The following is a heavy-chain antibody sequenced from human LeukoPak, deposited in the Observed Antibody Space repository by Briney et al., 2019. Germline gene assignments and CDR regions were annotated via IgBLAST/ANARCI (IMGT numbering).Heavy chain of an antibody. J-gene: IGHJ4*02. Sequence: SGGSLRLSCAASGFTFDDKAMLWVRQGPGKGLEWVALISWDGDNTYYSDSVKGRFTISRDNSKYSVYLQMNSLRVDDTALYFCARDYTADSNGYFDYWGQGTLVTVSS. V-gene: IGHV3-43D*04. CDR1: GFTFDDKA. CDR2: ISWDGDNT. D-gene: IGHD3-22*01. CDR3: ARDYTADSNGYFDY.